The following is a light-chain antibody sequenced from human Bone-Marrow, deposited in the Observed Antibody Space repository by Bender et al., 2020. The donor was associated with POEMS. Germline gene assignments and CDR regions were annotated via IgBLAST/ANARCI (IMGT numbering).Light chain of an antibody. CDR1: SNDVRLSNA. V-gene: IGLV1-47*01. CDR2: DVS. Sequence: QSVLTQPPSVSGTPGQRVTISCTGTSNDVRLSNAVSWYQQHPGKAPKLIIHDVSQRPSGVPDRFSGSKSGTSASLAISGLRSEDEADYYCAAWDDSLSGPWVFGGGTKVTVL. J-gene: IGLJ3*02. CDR3: AAWDDSLSGPWV.